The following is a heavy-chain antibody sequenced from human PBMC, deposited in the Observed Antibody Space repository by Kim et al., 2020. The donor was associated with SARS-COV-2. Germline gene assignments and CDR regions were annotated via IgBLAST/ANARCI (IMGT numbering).Heavy chain of an antibody. CDR3: ARITMVRGAFDY. V-gene: IGHV1-3*01. Sequence: KHSHEFPGRVTITRDTSASTAYMGLSSLRSEDTAVYYCARITMVRGAFDYWGQGTLVTVSS. D-gene: IGHD3-10*01. J-gene: IGHJ4*02.